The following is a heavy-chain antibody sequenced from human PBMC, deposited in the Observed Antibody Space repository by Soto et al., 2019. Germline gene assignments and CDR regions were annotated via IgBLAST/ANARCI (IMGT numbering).Heavy chain of an antibody. V-gene: IGHV4-59*01. CDR2: IYYSGST. Sequence: SETLSLTCTVSGGSFSSYYWSWIRQPPGKGLEWIGYIYYSGSTNYNPSLKSRVTISVDTSKNQFSLKLSSVTAADTAVYYCARDLGIAARRYFDYWGQGTRVTVSS. D-gene: IGHD6-13*01. CDR3: ARDLGIAARRYFDY. J-gene: IGHJ4*02. CDR1: GGSFSSYY.